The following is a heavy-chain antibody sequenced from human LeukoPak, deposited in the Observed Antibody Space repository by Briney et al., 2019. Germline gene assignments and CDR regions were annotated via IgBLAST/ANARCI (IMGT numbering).Heavy chain of an antibody. CDR3: AYSSPNSWVGYFDY. J-gene: IGHJ4*02. CDR1: GFPFSSYA. D-gene: IGHD2-15*01. CDR2: ISYDGSNK. Sequence: GGSLRLSCAASGFPFSSYAMHWVRQAPGKGLEWVAVISYDGSNKYYADSVKGRFTISRDNSKNTLYLQVNSLRAEDTAVYYCAYSSPNSWVGYFDYWGQGTLVTVSS. V-gene: IGHV3-30-3*01.